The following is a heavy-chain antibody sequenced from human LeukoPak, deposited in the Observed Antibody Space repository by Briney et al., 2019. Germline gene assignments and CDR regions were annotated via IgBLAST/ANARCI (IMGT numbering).Heavy chain of an antibody. CDR1: GFTFSSYG. CDR3: AKDSLYYGSGSYYVFDY. Sequence: GGSLRLSCAASGFTFSSYGMHWVRQAPGKGLEWVAVMSYDGSNKYYADSVKGRFTISRDNSKNTLYLQMNSLRAEDTAVYYCAKDSLYYGSGSYYVFDYWGQGTLVTVSS. J-gene: IGHJ4*02. D-gene: IGHD3-10*01. CDR2: MSYDGSNK. V-gene: IGHV3-30*18.